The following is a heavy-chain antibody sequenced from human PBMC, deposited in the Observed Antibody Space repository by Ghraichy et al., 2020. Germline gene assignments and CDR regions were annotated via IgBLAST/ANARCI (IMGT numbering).Heavy chain of an antibody. D-gene: IGHD7-27*01. CDR1: GGSISSYY. J-gene: IGHJ3*02. Sequence: ESLNISCTVSGGSISSYYWSWIRQPPGKGLEWIGYIYYSGSTNYNPSLKSRVTISVDTSKNQFSLKLSSVTAADTAVYYCARDGDRQSRIWGRRNDAFDIWGQGTMVTVSS. V-gene: IGHV4-59*01. CDR2: IYYSGST. CDR3: ARDGDRQSRIWGRRNDAFDI.